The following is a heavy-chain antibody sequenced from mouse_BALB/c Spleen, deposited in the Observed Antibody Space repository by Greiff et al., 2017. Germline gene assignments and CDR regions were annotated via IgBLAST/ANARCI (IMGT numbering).Heavy chain of an antibody. V-gene: IGHV1-15*01. CDR2: IDPETGGT. D-gene: IGHD1-2*01. J-gene: IGHJ3*01. CDR3: TRRHYGYSGWFAY. CDR1: GYTFTDYE. Sequence: VQLQQSGAELVRPGASVTLSCKASGYTFTDYEMHWVKQTPVHGLEWIGAIDPETGGTAYNQKFKGKATLTADKSSSTAYMELRSLTSEDSAVYYCTRRHYGYSGWFAYWGQGTLVTVSA.